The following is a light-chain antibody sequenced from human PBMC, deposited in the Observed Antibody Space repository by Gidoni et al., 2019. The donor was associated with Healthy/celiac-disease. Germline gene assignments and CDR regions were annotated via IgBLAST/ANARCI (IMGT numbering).Light chain of an antibody. CDR3: QQYDNLHPC. CDR2: DAS. J-gene: IGKJ4*01. Sequence: DIQMTQSPSSLSASVGDRVTITCQASQDISNYLNWYQQKPGKAPKLLIYDASNLETGVPSRFSGSGSGTDLTLTISSLQPEDIATYYCQQYDNLHPCFGGGTKVEIK. V-gene: IGKV1-33*01. CDR1: QDISNY.